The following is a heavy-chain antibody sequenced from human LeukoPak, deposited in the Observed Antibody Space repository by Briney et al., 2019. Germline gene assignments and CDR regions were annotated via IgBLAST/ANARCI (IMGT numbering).Heavy chain of an antibody. V-gene: IGHV3-21*04. CDR1: GFTFSSYS. CDR2: ISSSSSYI. D-gene: IGHD1-26*01. J-gene: IGHJ4*02. CDR3: ARGEWDLRD. Sequence: PGGSLRLSCAASGFTFSSYSMNWVRQAPGKGLEWVSSISSSSSYIYYADSVKGRFTISRDNAKNALLLQMNNLRAEDTAFYYCARGEWDLRDWGQGTPVIVSS.